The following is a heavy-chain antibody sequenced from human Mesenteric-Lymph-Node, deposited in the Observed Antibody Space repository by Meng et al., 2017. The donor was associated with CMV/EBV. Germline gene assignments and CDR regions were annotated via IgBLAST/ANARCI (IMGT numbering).Heavy chain of an antibody. CDR1: GFTFSNFA. Sequence: GESLKISCVTSGFTFSNFAMTWVRQAPGKGLEWVSVIYSGPSSTYYADSVKGRFTISRDNSKSTVYLQMNSLKADDTAVYYCARGLVAAGSYYFDYWGQGTTVTVSS. D-gene: IGHD6-13*01. CDR3: ARGLVAAGSYYFDY. V-gene: IGHV3-23*03. J-gene: IGHJ4*03. CDR2: IYSGPSST.